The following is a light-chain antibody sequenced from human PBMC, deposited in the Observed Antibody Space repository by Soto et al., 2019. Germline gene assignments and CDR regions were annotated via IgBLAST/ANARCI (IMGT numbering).Light chain of an antibody. CDR2: GAS. V-gene: IGKV3-20*01. CDR3: QQYGSSPPLT. J-gene: IGKJ4*01. Sequence: EIVLTQSPGTLSFSPGERATLSCRASQSFSSSYLAWYQQKPGQAPRLLIYGASSRATGIPDRFSGSGSGTDSTLTISRLGPEDFAVYYCQQYGSSPPLTFGGGTKVDIK. CDR1: QSFSSSY.